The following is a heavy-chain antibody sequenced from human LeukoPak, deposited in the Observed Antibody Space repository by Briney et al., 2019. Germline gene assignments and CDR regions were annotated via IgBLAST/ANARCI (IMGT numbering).Heavy chain of an antibody. D-gene: IGHD3-9*01. J-gene: IGHJ6*02. CDR2: INHRGST. CDR3: ARAPHYDILTGYYYYYYYGMDV. CDR1: GGSFSGYY. V-gene: IGHV4-34*01. Sequence: SETLSLTCAVYGGSFSGYYLSWIREPPGKGLEWIGEINHRGSTNYNPYLTSRVTLSVETSKNHYSLKLSSVTAADTAVYYCARAPHYDILTGYYYYYYYGMDVWGQGTTVTVSS.